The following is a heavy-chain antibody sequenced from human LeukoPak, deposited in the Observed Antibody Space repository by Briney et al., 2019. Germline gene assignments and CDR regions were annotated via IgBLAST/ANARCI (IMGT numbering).Heavy chain of an antibody. CDR2: ISYTGRT. V-gene: IGHV4-59*12. CDR1: GGSISGYN. D-gene: IGHD3-10*01. J-gene: IGHJ4*02. Sequence: SETLSLTCTVSGGSISGYNWGWIRQPPGKGLEWIGYISYTGRTNHYPSLKSRVALSVDTSKIQFSLKLSSVTAGDTAVYYCARAEYRGVMQPGNYFDYWGQGTLVTVSS. CDR3: ARAEYRGVMQPGNYFDY.